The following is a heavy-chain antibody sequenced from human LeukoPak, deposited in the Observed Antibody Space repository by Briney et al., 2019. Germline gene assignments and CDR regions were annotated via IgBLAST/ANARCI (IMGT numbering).Heavy chain of an antibody. V-gene: IGHV3-30-3*01. CDR3: ARESSSYDAFDI. CDR1: GFTFSSYA. CDR2: ISYDGSNK. Sequence: SGGSLRLSCAASGFTFSSYAMSWVRQAPGKGLEWVAVISYDGSNKYYADSVKGRFTISRDNSKNTLYPQMNSLRAEDTAVYYCARESSSYDAFDIWGQGTMVTVSS. D-gene: IGHD3-10*01. J-gene: IGHJ3*02.